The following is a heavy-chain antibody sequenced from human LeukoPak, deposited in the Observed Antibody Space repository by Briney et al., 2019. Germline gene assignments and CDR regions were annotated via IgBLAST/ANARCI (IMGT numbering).Heavy chain of an antibody. J-gene: IGHJ4*02. Sequence: GGSLRLSCAASGFTFSTYAMHWVRQAPGKGLEYVSAISSHGGNTYYANSVKGRFTISRDNSKNTLYLQMNSLRAEDTAVYYCARDGRFLEWLYRTYYFDYWGQGTLVTVSS. CDR1: GFTFSTYA. D-gene: IGHD3-3*01. CDR3: ARDGRFLEWLYRTYYFDY. V-gene: IGHV3-64*01. CDR2: ISSHGGNT.